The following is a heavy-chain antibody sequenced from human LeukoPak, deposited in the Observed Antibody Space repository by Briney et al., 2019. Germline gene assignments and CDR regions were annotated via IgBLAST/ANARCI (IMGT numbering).Heavy chain of an antibody. J-gene: IGHJ4*02. V-gene: IGHV3-53*01. CDR3: AKDAYSNPDY. D-gene: IGHD4-11*01. CDR2: IYSDGST. Sequence: GGSLRLSCAASGITVSTNYMSWVRQAPGKGLEWVSVIYSDGSTSYADSVKGRFTISRDNSKNTLYLQMNSLRAEDTAVYYCAKDAYSNPDYWGQGTLVTVSS. CDR1: GITVSTNY.